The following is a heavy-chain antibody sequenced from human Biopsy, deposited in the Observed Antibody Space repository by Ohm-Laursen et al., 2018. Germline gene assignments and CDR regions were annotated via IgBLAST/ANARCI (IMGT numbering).Heavy chain of an antibody. CDR2: IYYSVMT. V-gene: IGHV4-61*08. J-gene: IGHJ6*02. Sequence: TLSLTCSVSGGSISSGGSYWSWIRQPPGKGLEWIGHIYYSVMTNYNPSLQSRVSISVDTSRNQVSLTLSSVTAADTAVYYCARDSGILNYGNFKYYHYYGMDVWGQGTKVTVSS. D-gene: IGHD4-11*01. CDR3: ARDSGILNYGNFKYYHYYGMDV. CDR1: GGSISSGGSY.